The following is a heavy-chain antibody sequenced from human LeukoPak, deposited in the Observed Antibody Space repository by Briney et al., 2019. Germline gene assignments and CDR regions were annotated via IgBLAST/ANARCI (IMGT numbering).Heavy chain of an antibody. CDR2: ISSSSSTI. V-gene: IGHV3-48*01. Sequence: GGSLRLSCAASGFTFSSYSMNWVRQAPGKGLEWVSYISSSSSTIYYADSVKGRFTISRDNAKNSLYLQMNSLRAEDTAVYYCARGPQDYYDSSGYFYWGQGTLVTVSS. CDR3: ARGPQDYYDSSGYFY. D-gene: IGHD3-22*01. J-gene: IGHJ4*02. CDR1: GFTFSSYS.